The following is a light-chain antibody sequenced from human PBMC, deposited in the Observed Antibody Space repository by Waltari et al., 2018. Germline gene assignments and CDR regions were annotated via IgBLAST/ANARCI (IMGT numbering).Light chain of an antibody. Sequence: SYVVTQPPSVSVAPGKTARITCGGNNIGTKSVHWYQQKPGQAPVVVIYYSRERFSGSNSGNTATLTISWVEVGDEADYHCQVLDSATDHVVFGGGTRLTVL. CDR3: QVLDSATDHVV. CDR2: YSR. CDR1: NIGTKS. V-gene: IGLV3-21*04. J-gene: IGLJ2*01.